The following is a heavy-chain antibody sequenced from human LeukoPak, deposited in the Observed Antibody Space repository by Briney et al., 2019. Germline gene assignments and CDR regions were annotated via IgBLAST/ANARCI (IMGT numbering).Heavy chain of an antibody. J-gene: IGHJ4*02. CDR3: AKGAYYHGSGRYFDY. V-gene: IGHV3-23*01. CDR1: GFTFSRYA. Sequence: GGSLRLSCAASGFTFSRYAMSWVRQAPGKGLEWVSSISVSGAYTYYADSVKGRFTMSRDNSKNTLYLQMNSLRAEDTAVYYCAKGAYYHGSGRYFDYWGQGTLVTVSS. CDR2: ISVSGAYT. D-gene: IGHD3-10*01.